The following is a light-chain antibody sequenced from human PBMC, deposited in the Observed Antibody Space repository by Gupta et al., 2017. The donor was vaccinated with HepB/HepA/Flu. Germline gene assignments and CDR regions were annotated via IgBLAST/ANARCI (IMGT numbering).Light chain of an antibody. CDR2: DAS. CDR3: QQENNWPIT. J-gene: IGKJ4*01. CDR1: QSVASY. V-gene: IGKV3-15*01. Sequence: EKVMTQSPATLSVSPGERATLSCRASQSVASYLARYQQKPGQAPRLLIYDASTRATGVPVRFSGSGSGTEFTLTISSRQSEDSAVYYCQQENNWPITFGRGTKVEIK.